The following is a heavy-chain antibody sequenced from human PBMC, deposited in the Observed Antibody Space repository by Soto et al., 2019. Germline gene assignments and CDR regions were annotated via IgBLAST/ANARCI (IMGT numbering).Heavy chain of an antibody. V-gene: IGHV1-69*06. Sequence: ASVKVSCKASGGTFSSYAISWVRQAPGQGLEWMGGIIPIFGTANYAQKFQGRVTITADKSTSTAYMELSSLRSEDTAVYYCASLFDWLQSYYYYYGMDVWGQGTTVTVSS. D-gene: IGHD3-9*01. J-gene: IGHJ6*02. CDR2: IIPIFGTA. CDR1: GGTFSSYA. CDR3: ASLFDWLQSYYYYYGMDV.